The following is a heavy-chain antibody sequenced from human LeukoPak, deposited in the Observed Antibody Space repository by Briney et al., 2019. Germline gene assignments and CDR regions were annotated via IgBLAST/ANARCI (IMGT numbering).Heavy chain of an antibody. J-gene: IGHJ4*02. CDR3: AIDFWSGHDY. CDR1: GFTFSSSA. CDR2: ISSSGDNT. Sequence: GGSLRLSCEASGFTFSSSAMSWVRQAPGKGLQWVSAISSSGDNTYYADSGKGRFTISRDNSKNTLYLEMNSLRVEDTALFYCAIDFWSGHDYWGQGTLVTVSS. D-gene: IGHD3-3*01. V-gene: IGHV3-23*01.